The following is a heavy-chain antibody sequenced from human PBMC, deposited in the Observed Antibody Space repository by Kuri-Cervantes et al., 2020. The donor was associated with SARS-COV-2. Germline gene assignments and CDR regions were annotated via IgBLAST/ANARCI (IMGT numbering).Heavy chain of an antibody. J-gene: IGHJ4*02. Sequence: ASVKVSCKASGYTFTGYYMHWVRQAPGQGLEWMGWINPNSGGTNYAQKFQGRATMTRDTSISTAYMELSRLRSDDTAVYYCARVGCSSTSCYRAIDYWGQGTLVTVSS. CDR1: GYTFTGYY. CDR3: ARVGCSSTSCYRAIDY. D-gene: IGHD2-2*01. V-gene: IGHV1-2*02. CDR2: INPNSGGT.